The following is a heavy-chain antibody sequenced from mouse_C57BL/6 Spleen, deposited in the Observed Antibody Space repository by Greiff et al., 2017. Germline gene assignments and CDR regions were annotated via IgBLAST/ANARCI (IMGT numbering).Heavy chain of an antibody. V-gene: IGHV1-76*01. CDR2: IYPGSGNT. CDR1: GYTFTDYY. Sequence: VQLQQSGAELVRPGASVKLSCKASGYTFTDYYINWVKPRPGQGLEWIARIYPGSGNTYYNEKFKGKATLTAENSSSAAYMQLSSLTSEDSAVYFCARGYYYGWYFDFWGTGTTVTVSS. CDR3: ARGYYYGWYFDF. D-gene: IGHD1-1*01. J-gene: IGHJ1*03.